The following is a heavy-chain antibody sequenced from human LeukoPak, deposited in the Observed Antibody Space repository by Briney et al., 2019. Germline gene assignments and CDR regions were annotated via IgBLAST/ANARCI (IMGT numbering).Heavy chain of an antibody. V-gene: IGHV4-4*09. Sequence: SETLSLTCTVSGVSISSYYWSWLRQPPGKRLEWIGYIYTSGSTNYNPSLKSRVTISVDTSKNQFSLKLSSVTAADTAVYYCARLSSYYYMDVWGKGTTVTVSS. J-gene: IGHJ6*03. CDR3: ARLSSYYYMDV. D-gene: IGHD2/OR15-2a*01. CDR1: GVSISSYY. CDR2: IYTSGST.